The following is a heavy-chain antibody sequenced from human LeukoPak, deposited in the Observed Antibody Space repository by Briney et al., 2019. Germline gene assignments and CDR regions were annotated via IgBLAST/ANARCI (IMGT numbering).Heavy chain of an antibody. CDR2: ISWNGGTV. CDR1: GFTFDDYA. CDR3: AKGSYYDSSGSFYFDY. D-gene: IGHD3-22*01. V-gene: IGHV3-9*01. Sequence: PGGSLRLSCAASGFTFDDYAMHWVRQAPGKGLEWVSGISWNGGTVGYADSVKGRFTISRDNSKNTLYVQVNSLGTEDTAAYYCAKGSYYDSSGSFYFDYWGQGTLVTVSS. J-gene: IGHJ4*02.